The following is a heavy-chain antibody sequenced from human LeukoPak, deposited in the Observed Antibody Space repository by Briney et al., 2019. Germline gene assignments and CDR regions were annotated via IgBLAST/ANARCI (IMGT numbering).Heavy chain of an antibody. CDR1: GGSISSYY. CDR3: ARQFLVGSTFHAFDL. Sequence: SETLSLTCTVSGGSISSYYWSWIRQPAGKGLEWIGRIYTSGSTNYNPSLESRVTMSVDTSKKQFSLKLTSVTAADMAVYFCARQFLVGSTFHAFDLWGQGTRVTVSS. D-gene: IGHD1-26*01. V-gene: IGHV4-4*07. CDR2: IYTSGST. J-gene: IGHJ3*01.